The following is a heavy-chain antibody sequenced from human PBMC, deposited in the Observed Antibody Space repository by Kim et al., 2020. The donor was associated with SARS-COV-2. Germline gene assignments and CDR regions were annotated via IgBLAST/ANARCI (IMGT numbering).Heavy chain of an antibody. D-gene: IGHD3-22*01. V-gene: IGHV4-39*01. CDR3: ARHYSPYYYDSSGYSDAFDI. CDR2: IYYSGSN. CDR1: GGSISSSSYY. J-gene: IGHJ3*02. Sequence: SETLSLTCTVSGGSISSSSYYWGWIRQPPGKGLEWIGSIYYSGSNYYNPSLKSRVTISVDTSKNQFSLKLSSVTAADTAVYYCARHYSPYYYDSSGYSDAFDIWGQGTMVTVSS.